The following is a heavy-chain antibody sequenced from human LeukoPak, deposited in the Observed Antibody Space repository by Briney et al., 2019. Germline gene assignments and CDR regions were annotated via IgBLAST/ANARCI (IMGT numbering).Heavy chain of an antibody. CDR2: IRYDGSNK. J-gene: IGHJ4*02. CDR1: GFTFSSYG. CDR3: TTSDTAMVYFDY. Sequence: GGSLRLSCAASGFTFSSYGMHWVRQAPGKGLEWVAFIRYDGSNKYYADSVKGRFTISRDNSKNTLYLQMNSLKTEDTAVYYCTTSDTAMVYFDYWGQGTLVTVSS. V-gene: IGHV3-30*02. D-gene: IGHD5-18*01.